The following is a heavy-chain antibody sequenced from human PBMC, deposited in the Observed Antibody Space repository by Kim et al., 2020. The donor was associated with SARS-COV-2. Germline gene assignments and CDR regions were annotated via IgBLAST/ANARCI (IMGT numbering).Heavy chain of an antibody. Sequence: GGSLRLSCADSKFSVGTDFMGWVRQAPVQGLEWVSIIHSGGTSYYVDSVKGRFTISRDNSKNTLYLQMNSLRDEDTALYYCSTGRGGNWGQGTLVTVSS. CDR2: IHSGGTS. J-gene: IGHJ4*02. V-gene: IGHV3-53*01. CDR1: KFSVGTDF. CDR3: STGRGGN. D-gene: IGHD3-16*01.